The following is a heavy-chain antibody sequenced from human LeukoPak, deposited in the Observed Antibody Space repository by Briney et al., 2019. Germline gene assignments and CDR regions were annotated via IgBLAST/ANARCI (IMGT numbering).Heavy chain of an antibody. J-gene: IGHJ6*03. CDR2: INHSGST. D-gene: IGHD2-15*01. Sequence: SETLSLTCAVYGGSFSGYYWSWIRQPPGKGLEWIGEINHSGSTNYNPSLKSRVTISVDTSKNQFSLKLSSVTAADTAVYYCARGYRSGGSCFYYYYYYMDVWGKGTTVTVSS. V-gene: IGHV4-34*01. CDR1: GGSFSGYY. CDR3: ARGYRSGGSCFYYYYYYMDV.